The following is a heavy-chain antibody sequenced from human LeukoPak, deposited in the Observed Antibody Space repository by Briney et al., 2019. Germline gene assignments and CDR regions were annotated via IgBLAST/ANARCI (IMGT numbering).Heavy chain of an antibody. CDR2: IYYSGST. J-gene: IGHJ3*02. CDR1: GGSISSYY. V-gene: IGHV4-59*01. D-gene: IGHD6-13*01. CDR3: ARDFGPEQLDPHDAFDI. Sequence: SETLSLTCTVSGGSISSYYWSWIRQPPGKGLEWIGYIYYSGSTNYNPSLKSRVTISVDTSKNQFSLKLSSVTAADTAVYYCARDFGPEQLDPHDAFDIWGQGTMVTVSS.